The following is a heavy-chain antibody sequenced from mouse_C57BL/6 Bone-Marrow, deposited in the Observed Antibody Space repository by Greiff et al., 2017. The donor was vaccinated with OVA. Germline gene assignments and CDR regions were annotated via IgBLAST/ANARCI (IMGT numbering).Heavy chain of an antibody. D-gene: IGHD2-3*01. J-gene: IGHJ4*01. CDR3: TSRWLLYAMDY. V-gene: IGHV14-4*01. Sequence: VQLQQSGAELVRPGASVKLSCTASGFNIKDDYLHWVKQRPEQGLEWIGWIDPENGVPESASKFQGKATITADTSSNTAYLQLSSLTSEDTAVYYCTSRWLLYAMDYWGQGTSVTVSS. CDR2: IDPENGVP. CDR1: GFNIKDDY.